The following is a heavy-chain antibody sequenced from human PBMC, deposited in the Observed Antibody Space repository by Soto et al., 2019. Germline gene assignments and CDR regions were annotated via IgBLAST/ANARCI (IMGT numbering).Heavy chain of an antibody. CDR1: GGTFRSYA. V-gene: IGHV1-69*01. CDR2: IIPVFDTP. J-gene: IGHJ6*02. D-gene: IGHD6-6*01. Sequence: QVQLVQSGAEVKKPGSSVKVSCTAGGGTFRSYAINWVRQAPGQGLEWMGGIIPVFDTPYYAQKFQGRVTISADGFTSIVYMEVSTLRSEDTAVYYCAKGLRARSSASSGMDVWGQGTTVTVSS. CDR3: AKGLRARSSASSGMDV.